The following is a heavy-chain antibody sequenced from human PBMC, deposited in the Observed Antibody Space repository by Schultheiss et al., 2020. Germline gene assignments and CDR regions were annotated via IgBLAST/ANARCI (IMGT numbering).Heavy chain of an antibody. CDR3: ARERESPGAFDI. CDR2: ISAYNGNT. V-gene: IGHV1-18*01. CDR1: GYTFTSYG. D-gene: IGHD3-10*01. Sequence: GESLKISCKASGYTFTSYGISWVRQAPGQGLEWMGWISAYNGNTNYAQKLQGRVTMTTDTSTSTAYMELRSLRSDDTAVYYCARERESPGAFDIWGQGTMVTVSS. J-gene: IGHJ3*02.